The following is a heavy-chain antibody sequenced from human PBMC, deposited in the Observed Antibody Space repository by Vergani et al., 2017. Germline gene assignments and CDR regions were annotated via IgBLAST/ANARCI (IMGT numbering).Heavy chain of an antibody. J-gene: IGHJ2*01. D-gene: IGHD3-10*02. CDR3: AKDYVPGWYFDL. V-gene: IGHV3-23*04. CDR1: GFTFSDYA. Sequence: EVHLVESGGGLVQPGGSLRLSCAASGFTFSDYAMSWVRPAPGKGLEWVSDISGSGGSTNYADSVEGRFTISRDNSKNTVFLQMSSLRAEDTAVYYCAKDYVPGWYFDLWGRGTLVTVSS. CDR2: ISGSGGST.